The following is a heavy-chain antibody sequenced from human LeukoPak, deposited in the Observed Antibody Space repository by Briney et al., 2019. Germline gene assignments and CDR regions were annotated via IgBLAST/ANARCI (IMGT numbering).Heavy chain of an antibody. CDR3: ASSGGIVAMVGGYYYGMDV. CDR1: GYTFPTYG. J-gene: IGHJ6*02. CDR2: ISAHNGDT. Sequence: ASVNVSCKASGYTFPTYGITWVRQAPGQGLEWMGWISAHNGDTNYAQNLQGRVTMTTDTSTRTAYMELRSLTSDDTAVYYCASSGGIVAMVGGYYYGMDVWGQGTTVTVSS. V-gene: IGHV1-18*01. D-gene: IGHD5-12*01.